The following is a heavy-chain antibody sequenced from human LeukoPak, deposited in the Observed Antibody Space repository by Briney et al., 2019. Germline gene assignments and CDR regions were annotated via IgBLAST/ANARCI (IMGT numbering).Heavy chain of an antibody. J-gene: IGHJ4*02. D-gene: IGHD6-19*01. CDR3: ATKQWMAPPPDS. Sequence: GGSLRLSCAPSGFTFSKYWMLWVRQAPGKGLESLSRINTDWTVTTYEDCVKGRFTVSRDNADNKMYLQMNSVRDEDTAVYYCATKQWMAPPPDSWGQGTPVTVSS. CDR2: INTDWTVT. V-gene: IGHV3-74*01. CDR1: GFTFSKYW.